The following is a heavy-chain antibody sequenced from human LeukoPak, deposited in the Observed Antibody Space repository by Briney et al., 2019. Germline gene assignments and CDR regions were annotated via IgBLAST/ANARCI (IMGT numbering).Heavy chain of an antibody. CDR1: GFPFSSYA. J-gene: IGHJ4*02. Sequence: GRSLRLSCAASGFPFSSYAMHWVRQAPGKGLEWVAVISYDGSNKYYADSVKGRFTISRDNSKNTLYLQMNSLRAEDTAVYYCARGYLGIDYWGQGTLVTVSS. V-gene: IGHV3-30-3*01. CDR2: ISYDGSNK. CDR3: ARGYLGIDY. D-gene: IGHD1-26*01.